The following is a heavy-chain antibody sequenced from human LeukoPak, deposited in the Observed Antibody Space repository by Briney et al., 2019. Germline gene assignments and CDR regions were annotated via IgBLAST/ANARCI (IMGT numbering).Heavy chain of an antibody. D-gene: IGHD3-3*02. V-gene: IGHV3-11*01. CDR1: GFTFSDYY. CDR3: VKEHFWGPSDI. J-gene: IGHJ3*02. Sequence: GGSLRLSCAASGFTFSDYYMSWIRQAPGKGLEWVSYISSSGSTIYYADSVKGRFTISRDNSKSTLYLQMNSLRAEDTAVYYCVKEHFWGPSDIWGQGTMVTVSS. CDR2: ISSSGSTI.